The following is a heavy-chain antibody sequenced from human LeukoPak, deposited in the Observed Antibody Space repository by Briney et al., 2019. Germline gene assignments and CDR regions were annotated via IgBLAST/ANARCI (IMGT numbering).Heavy chain of an antibody. J-gene: IGHJ4*02. V-gene: IGHV4-31*03. D-gene: IGHD3-10*01. CDR3: ARETYYYGSGSYYLDY. Sequence: SETLSLTCTVSGGSISSGGYYWRWIRQHPGKGLEWIGYIYYSGSTYYNPSLKSRVTISVDTSKNQFSLKLSSVTAADTAVYYCARETYYYGSGSYYLDYWGQGTLVTVS. CDR2: IYYSGST. CDR1: GGSISSGGYY.